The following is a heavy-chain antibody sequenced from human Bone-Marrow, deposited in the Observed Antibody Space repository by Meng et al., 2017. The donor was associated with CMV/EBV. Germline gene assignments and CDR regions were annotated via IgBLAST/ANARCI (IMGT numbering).Heavy chain of an antibody. CDR2: ISYDGSNK. D-gene: IGHD5-12*01. CDR3: VRERYSGYDLILFYYYGMDV. Sequence: GGSLRLSCAASGFTFSSYGMHWVRQAPGKGLEWVAVISYDGSNKHYADSVKGRFTISRDNSKNTLYLQVNSLRAEDTAGYYCVRERYSGYDLILFYYYGMDVWGQGTPVTASS. CDR1: GFTFSSYG. V-gene: IGHV3-30*03. J-gene: IGHJ6*02.